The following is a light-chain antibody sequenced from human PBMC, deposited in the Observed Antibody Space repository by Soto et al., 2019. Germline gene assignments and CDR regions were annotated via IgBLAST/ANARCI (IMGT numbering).Light chain of an antibody. Sequence: EKVLTHSPDTLSVSPGGRATISCRASQSVRSNLAWYQQNPGQPPRLLIYDASSRATGIPSRFSGSGSGTEFTLTISSLKSEDFAVYYCQQYDNWPRTFGQGTKVDI. J-gene: IGKJ1*01. V-gene: IGKV3-15*01. CDR3: QQYDNWPRT. CDR2: DAS. CDR1: QSVRSN.